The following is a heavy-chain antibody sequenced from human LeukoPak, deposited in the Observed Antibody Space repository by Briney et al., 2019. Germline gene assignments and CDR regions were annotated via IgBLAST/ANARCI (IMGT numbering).Heavy chain of an antibody. J-gene: IGHJ4*02. Sequence: GGSLRLSCAASGFTFDDYAMHWVRQAPGKGLEWVSGISWNSGSIGYADSVKGRFTISRDNTKNTLYLQMNSLRAEDTAVYYCARDEGDYGDYGFDYWGQGTLVTVSS. V-gene: IGHV3-9*01. CDR3: ARDEGDYGDYGFDY. D-gene: IGHD4-17*01. CDR1: GFTFDDYA. CDR2: ISWNSGSI.